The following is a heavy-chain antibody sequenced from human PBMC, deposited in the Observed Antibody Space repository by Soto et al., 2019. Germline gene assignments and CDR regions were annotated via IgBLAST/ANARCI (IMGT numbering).Heavy chain of an antibody. CDR1: GYTFTSYY. V-gene: IGHV1-46*03. CDR2: INPSGGST. D-gene: IGHD2-15*01. Sequence: ASVKVSCKASGYTFTSYYMHWVRQAPGQGLEWMGIINPSGGSTSYAQKFQGRVTMTRDTSTSTVYMELSSLRSEDTAVYYCARSWLAYCSGGSCRGSFDYWGQGTLVTV. CDR3: ARSWLAYCSGGSCRGSFDY. J-gene: IGHJ4*02.